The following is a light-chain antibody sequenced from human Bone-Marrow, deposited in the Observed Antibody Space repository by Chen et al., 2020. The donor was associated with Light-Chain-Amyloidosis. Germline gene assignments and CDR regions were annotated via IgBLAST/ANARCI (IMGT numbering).Light chain of an antibody. V-gene: IGLV3-25*02. CDR2: RDT. J-gene: IGLJ2*01. CDR1: DLPTKY. CDR3: QSADSSGTYEVI. Sequence: SYELTQPPSVSVSPGQTARITCSGDDLPTKYAYWYQQKPGQAPVLVIHRDTERPSGISERFSGSSSGTTATLTISGDQAEEEADYNCQSADSSGTYEVIFGGGTKLTVL.